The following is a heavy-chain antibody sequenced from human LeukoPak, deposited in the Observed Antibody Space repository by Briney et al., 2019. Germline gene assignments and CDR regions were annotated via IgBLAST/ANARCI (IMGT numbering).Heavy chain of an antibody. CDR1: GFTFSSYE. D-gene: IGHD6-19*01. J-gene: IGHJ4*02. Sequence: PGGSLRLSCAASGFTFSSYEMNRVRQAPGKGLEWVSYISSSGSAIYYADSVKGRFTISRDNAKNSLYLQMNSLRAEDAAVYYCARVPYSSGWYYFDYWGQGTLVTVSS. CDR2: ISSSGSAI. CDR3: ARVPYSSGWYYFDY. V-gene: IGHV3-48*03.